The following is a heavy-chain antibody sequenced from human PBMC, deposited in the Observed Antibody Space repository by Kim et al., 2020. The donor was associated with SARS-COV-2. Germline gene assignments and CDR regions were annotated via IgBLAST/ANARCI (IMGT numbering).Heavy chain of an antibody. CDR3: ARGNYHSSGYHAFDN. D-gene: IGHD3-22*01. V-gene: IGHV4-34*01. CDR2: INHSGTT. Sequence: SETLSLNCAVFGGSFSGYYWNWIRQPPGKGLERIGEINHSGTTNYNPSLKSRVIISADTSKNQFSLKLSSVTAADTAVYYCARGNYHSSGYHAFDNWGQGTLVSVSS. CDR1: GGSFSGYY. J-gene: IGHJ4*02.